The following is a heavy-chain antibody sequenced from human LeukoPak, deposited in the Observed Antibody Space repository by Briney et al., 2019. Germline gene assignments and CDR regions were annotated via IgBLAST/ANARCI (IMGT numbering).Heavy chain of an antibody. D-gene: IGHD4-17*01. V-gene: IGHV4-31*03. J-gene: IGHJ4*02. CDR3: ARGNDYGDQY. CDR2: IYYSGST. CDR1: GGSISSGAYY. Sequence: SETLSLTCTVSGGSISSGAYYWSWIRQHPGKGLEWIGYIYYSGSTYYNPSLKSRVTISVDTSKNQFSLKLSSVTAADTAVYYCARGNDYGDQYWGQGSLVTVSS.